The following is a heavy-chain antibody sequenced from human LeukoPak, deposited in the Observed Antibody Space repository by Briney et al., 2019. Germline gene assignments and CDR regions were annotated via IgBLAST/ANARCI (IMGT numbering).Heavy chain of an antibody. J-gene: IGHJ4*02. Sequence: PGGSLRLSCVASGFTFTDHPMNWVRQAPGKGLEWISYIGGDGIAFYADSVKGRFTASKDDARKSMYLQMNSLRVEDTAVCYCAKDRANWAIDDWGQGTQVTVSS. CDR2: IGGDGIA. CDR3: AKDRANWAIDD. CDR1: GFTFTDHP. D-gene: IGHD2-15*01. V-gene: IGHV3-69-1*01.